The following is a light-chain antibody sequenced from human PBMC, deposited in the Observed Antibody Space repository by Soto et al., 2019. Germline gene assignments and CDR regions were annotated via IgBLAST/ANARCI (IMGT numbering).Light chain of an antibody. J-gene: IGKJ1*01. CDR1: QSVSSY. CDR2: DAS. V-gene: IGKV3-11*01. CDR3: QQGNTWPWT. Sequence: EIVLTQSPATLSLSPVERATLSCRASQSVSSYLAWYQQKPGQAPRLLIYDASNRATGIPGRFSGSGSGTDFTLIISSLEPEDFAFYYCQQGNTWPWTFGQGTKVDI.